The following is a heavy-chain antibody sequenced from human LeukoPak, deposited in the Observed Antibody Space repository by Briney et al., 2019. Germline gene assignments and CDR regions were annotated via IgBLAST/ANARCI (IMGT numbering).Heavy chain of an antibody. CDR1: GFTFNNYA. CDR2: ISGSGGTI. Sequence: PGGSLRLSCAASGFTFNNYAMCWVRQAPGKGLEGVSTISGSGGTIYFAESVKGRFTISRDNSKNTSYLQMNSLRAEDTAVYYCAKGSEMWSDYSKEFDYWGQGALVTVSS. V-gene: IGHV3-23*01. D-gene: IGHD3-3*01. CDR3: AKGSEMWSDYSKEFDY. J-gene: IGHJ4*02.